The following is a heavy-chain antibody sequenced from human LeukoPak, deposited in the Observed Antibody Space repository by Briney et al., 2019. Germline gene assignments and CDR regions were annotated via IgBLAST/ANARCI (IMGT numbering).Heavy chain of an antibody. J-gene: IGHJ4*02. V-gene: IGHV3-23*01. CDR3: AKDRKQWFRELVLFDY. D-gene: IGHD3-10*01. CDR2: ISGSGGST. Sequence: GGSLRLSCAASGFTFSSYAMNWVRQAPGKGLEWVSAISGSGGSTYYADSVKGRFTISRDNSKNTLYLQMNSLRAEDTAVYYCAKDRKQWFRELVLFDYWGQGTLVTVSS. CDR1: GFTFSSYA.